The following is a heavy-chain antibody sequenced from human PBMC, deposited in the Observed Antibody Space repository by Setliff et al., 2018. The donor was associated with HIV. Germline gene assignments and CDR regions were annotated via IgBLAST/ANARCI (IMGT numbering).Heavy chain of an antibody. J-gene: IGHJ4*02. V-gene: IGHV1-18*01. CDR3: ARVESGSDY. CDR2: ISAHNGNT. D-gene: IGHD5-12*01. CDR1: GYTFTSYD. Sequence: ASVKVSCKASGYTFTSYDFNWVRQATGQGLEWMGWISAHNGNTNYAQKLQGRVTMTTDTSTSTAYMELRSLRSDDTAVYYCARVESGSDYWGQGTLVTVSS.